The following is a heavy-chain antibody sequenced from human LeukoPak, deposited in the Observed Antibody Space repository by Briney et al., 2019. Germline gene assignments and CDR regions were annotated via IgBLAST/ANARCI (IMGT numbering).Heavy chain of an antibody. CDR2: IKEDGSEQ. J-gene: IGHJ4*02. D-gene: IGHD1-14*01. Sequence: GGSLRLSCVAPGFSFSRYWMSWVRQAPGKGLEWVANIKEDGSEQYYADSLKGRFTISRDNVKNSLYLHINSLRAEDTAVYYCARDSFETDIDYWGQGTLATVSS. CDR3: ARDSFETDIDY. V-gene: IGHV3-7*01. CDR1: GFSFSRYW.